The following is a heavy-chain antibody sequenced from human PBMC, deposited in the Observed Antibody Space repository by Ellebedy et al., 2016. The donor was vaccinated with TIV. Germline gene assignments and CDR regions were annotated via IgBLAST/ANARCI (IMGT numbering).Heavy chain of an antibody. CDR2: IYHTGST. CDR1: GASISSNTW. J-gene: IGHJ4*02. CDR3: ASLPDYRVGFVDAPMVWGH. Sequence: SETLSLTCAVSGASISSNTWWSRVRQSPGKGLEWIGEIYHTGSTNYNPSLKSRVTISVDKSKNQFSLKLTSVTAADTAIYYCASLPDYRVGFVDAPMVWGHWGQGTLVTVSS. V-gene: IGHV4-4*02. D-gene: IGHD3-10*01.